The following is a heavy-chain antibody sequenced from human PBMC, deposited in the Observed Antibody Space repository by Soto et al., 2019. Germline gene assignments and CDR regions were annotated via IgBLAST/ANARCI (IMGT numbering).Heavy chain of an antibody. V-gene: IGHV5-51*01. CDR3: ARGDSEDIVRPNLRYYFDY. CDR1: GYSFTSYW. J-gene: IGHJ4*02. CDR2: IYPGDSDT. D-gene: IGHD2-15*01. Sequence: GESLKISCKGSGYSFTSYWIGWVRQMPGKGLEWMGIIYPGDSDTRYSPSFQGQVTISADKSISTAYLQWSSLKASDTAVYYCARGDSEDIVRPNLRYYFDYWGQGTLVTVSS.